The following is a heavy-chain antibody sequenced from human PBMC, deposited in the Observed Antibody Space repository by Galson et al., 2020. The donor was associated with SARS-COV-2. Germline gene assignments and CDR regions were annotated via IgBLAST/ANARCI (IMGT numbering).Heavy chain of an antibody. V-gene: IGHV3-23*01. CDR2: ISGGGGST. Sequence: GGSLRLSCAASGFTFSRYAMAWVRQAPGKGLEWVSGISGGGGSTYYAASVKGRFTISRDISENTVYLQMSSLRAEDTALYYCAKDRGNDYGDQLDFWGQGTQVTVSS. D-gene: IGHD4-17*01. CDR1: GFTFSRYA. CDR3: AKDRGNDYGDQLDF. J-gene: IGHJ4*02.